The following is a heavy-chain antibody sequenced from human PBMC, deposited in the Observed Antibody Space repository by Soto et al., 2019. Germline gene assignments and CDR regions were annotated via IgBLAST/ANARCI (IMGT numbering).Heavy chain of an antibody. J-gene: IGHJ6*02. CDR1: GGTFSTYA. CDR3: ARPTYDSYDYFGMDV. Sequence: QVQLVQSGAEVKKPGSSVKVSCKASGGTFSTYAISWVRQAPGQGLEWMGGIIPSFGAANYAQKFQGRVTITADESTSTAYMGLSSRRSEDTAVYYCARPTYDSYDYFGMDVGGQGTRVTVSS. V-gene: IGHV1-69*12. D-gene: IGHD3-16*01. CDR2: IIPSFGAA.